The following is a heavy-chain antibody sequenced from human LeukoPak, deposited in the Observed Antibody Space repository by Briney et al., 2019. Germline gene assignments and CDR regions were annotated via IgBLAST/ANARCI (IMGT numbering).Heavy chain of an antibody. CDR1: GFTFSSSA. J-gene: IGHJ6*02. V-gene: IGHV3-23*01. CDR3: ARDRVTMLRGLLLGYGMDV. CDR2: ISGRGGST. D-gene: IGHD3-10*01. Sequence: GGSLRLSCAASGFTFSSSAMSGCRRAPGKGRRGGSAISGRGGSTYYADSVKGRFTISRDNSKNTLYLQMSSLRAEDTAVYYCARDRVTMLRGLLLGYGMDVWGQGTTVTVSS.